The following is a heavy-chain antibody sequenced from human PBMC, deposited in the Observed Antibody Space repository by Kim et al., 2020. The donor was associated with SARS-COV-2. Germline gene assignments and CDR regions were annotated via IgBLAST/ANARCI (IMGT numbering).Heavy chain of an antibody. Sequence: ANYAQKFQGRVTITADESTSTAYMELSSLRSEDTAMYYCACPIAGGAFDIWGQGTMVTVSS. D-gene: IGHD6-13*01. J-gene: IGHJ3*02. CDR3: ACPIAGGAFDI. V-gene: IGHV1-69*01. CDR2: A.